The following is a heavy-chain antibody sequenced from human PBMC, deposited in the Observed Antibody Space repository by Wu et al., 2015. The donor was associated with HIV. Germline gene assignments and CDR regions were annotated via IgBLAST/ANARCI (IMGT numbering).Heavy chain of an antibody. V-gene: IGHV1-69*04. D-gene: IGHD3-10*01. CDR3: ARGVYQSGTGFLDS. Sequence: QVQLVQSGAEVRKPGSSVKVSCKASGGTFSRSGFSWVRQVPGQGFEWMGRIIPIHGAANYAQKFQGRLTMTIDTSTSTAYMELRNLRPDDTADYYCARGVYQSGTGFLDSWGQGTLVTVAS. CDR2: IIPIHGAA. J-gene: IGHJ5*01. CDR1: GGTFSRSG.